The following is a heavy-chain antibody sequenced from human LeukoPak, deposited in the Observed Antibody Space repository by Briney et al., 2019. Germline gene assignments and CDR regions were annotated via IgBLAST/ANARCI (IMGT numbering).Heavy chain of an antibody. V-gene: IGHV4-59*01. D-gene: IGHD3-16*01. CDR2: IYYSGST. CDR3: AREGRYGFAMDV. Sequence: SETLSLTCTVSGGSISSYYWSWIRQPPGKGLEWIGYIYYSGSTNYSPSLKSRVTISVDTSKNQFSLKLSSVAAADTAVYYCAREGRYGFAMDVWGQGTTVTVSS. CDR1: GGSISSYY. J-gene: IGHJ6*02.